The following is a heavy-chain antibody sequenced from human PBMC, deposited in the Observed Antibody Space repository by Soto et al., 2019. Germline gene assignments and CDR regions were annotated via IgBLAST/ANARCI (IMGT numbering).Heavy chain of an antibody. D-gene: IGHD6-13*01. CDR2: ISSNGTTI. J-gene: IGHJ4*02. V-gene: IGHV3-48*03. Sequence: EVQLVESGGGLVQPGGSLRLSCVASEFTFSRYEMNWVRQAPGKGLEWVSYISSNGTTISYTDSVKGQFTISRDNAKKSLYMERTGRRAEDTAVYYCVRFGGAADGPGDYRGQGTLVPVSS. CDR1: EFTFSRYE. CDR3: VRFGGAADGPGDY.